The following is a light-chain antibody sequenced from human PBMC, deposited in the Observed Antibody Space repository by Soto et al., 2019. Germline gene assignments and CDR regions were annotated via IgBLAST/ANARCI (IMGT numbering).Light chain of an antibody. J-gene: IGKJ5*01. CDR1: QSVGSN. V-gene: IGKV3-15*01. Sequence: EIVMTQSPATLSVSPGERAALSFRASQSVGSNLAWYQQKPGQAPRLLIYGASTRATGIPDRFSGSGSGTDFTLTISGLQSEDFAVYFCQQYNKWPPITFGQGTRLDSK. CDR2: GAS. CDR3: QQYNKWPPIT.